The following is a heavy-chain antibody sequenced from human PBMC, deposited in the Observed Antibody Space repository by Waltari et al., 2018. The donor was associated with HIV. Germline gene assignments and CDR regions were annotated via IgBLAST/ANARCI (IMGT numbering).Heavy chain of an antibody. CDR2: IYSGGST. CDR3: ASGPYYDYVWGSYRYMFDY. J-gene: IGHJ4*02. V-gene: IGHV3-66*01. CDR1: GFIVRSNY. Sequence: EVQLVESGGGLVQPGGSLRLPCAASGFIVRSNYIRWVRQAPGEGLEWVSVIYSGGSTYYADSVKGRFTISRDNSKNTLYLQMNSLRGEDTAVYYCASGPYYDYVWGSYRYMFDYWGQGTLVTVSS. D-gene: IGHD3-16*02.